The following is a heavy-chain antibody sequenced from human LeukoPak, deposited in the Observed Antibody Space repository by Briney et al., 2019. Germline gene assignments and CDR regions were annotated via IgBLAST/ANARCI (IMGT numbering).Heavy chain of an antibody. Sequence: GGSLRLSCAASGFTFSTYAMSWVRQSPGKGLEWVSAISGSDAGTYYADSVKGRFTISRDNSKNTLYLQMNSLRAEDTATYYCARDLVDTAIWFDPWGQGTLVTVSS. CDR2: ISGSDAGT. CDR1: GFTFSTYA. J-gene: IGHJ5*02. CDR3: ARDLVDTAIWFDP. D-gene: IGHD5-18*01. V-gene: IGHV3-23*01.